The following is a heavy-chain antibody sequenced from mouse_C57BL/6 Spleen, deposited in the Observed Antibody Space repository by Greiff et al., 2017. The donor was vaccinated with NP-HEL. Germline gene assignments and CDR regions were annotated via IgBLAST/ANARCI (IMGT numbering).Heavy chain of an antibody. CDR3: ARSMVTTGFDD. D-gene: IGHD2-2*01. V-gene: IGHV1-53*01. CDR1: GYTFTSYW. J-gene: IGHJ2*01. CDR2: INPSNGGT. Sequence: QVQLQQPGTELVKPGASVKLSCKASGYTFTSYWMHWVKQRPGQGLEWIGNINPSNGGTNYNEKFKSKATLTVDKSSSTAYMQRSSLTSEDAAVYYCARSMVTTGFDDWGQGTTLTVAS.